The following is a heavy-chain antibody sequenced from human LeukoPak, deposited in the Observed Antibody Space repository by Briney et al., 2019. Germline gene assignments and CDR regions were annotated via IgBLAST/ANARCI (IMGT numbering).Heavy chain of an antibody. CDR3: ARAPRDYYDSSGYYHNWFDP. V-gene: IGHV1-69*04. J-gene: IGHJ5*02. Sequence: ASVKVSCKAPGGTFSSYAISWVRQAPGQGLEWMGRIIPILGIANYAQKFQGRVTITADKSTSTAHMELSSLRSEDTAVYYCARAPRDYYDSSGYYHNWFDPWGQGTLVTVSS. D-gene: IGHD3-22*01. CDR2: IIPILGIA. CDR1: GGTFSSYA.